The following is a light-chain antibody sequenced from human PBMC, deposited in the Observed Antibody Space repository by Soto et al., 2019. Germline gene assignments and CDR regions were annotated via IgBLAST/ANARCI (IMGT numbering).Light chain of an antibody. CDR2: GAS. V-gene: IGKV3-20*01. Sequence: EIVLTQSPDTLSLSPGQGATLSCRASQSVRSDYFAWYQQKPGQAPRLLVFGASSRVLGIPDRFSGSGSGTDFTLTISRLEPEDFAVYYCHHYGSSPLTFGQGIRLEIK. J-gene: IGKJ5*01. CDR1: QSVRSDY. CDR3: HHYGSSPLT.